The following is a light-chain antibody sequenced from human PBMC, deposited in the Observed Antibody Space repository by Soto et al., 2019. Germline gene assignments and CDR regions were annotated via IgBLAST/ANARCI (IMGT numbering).Light chain of an antibody. CDR1: QSVTNNY. CDR2: GTS. CDR3: QRYGSSPPT. Sequence: EIVLTQSPGTLSLSPGERATLSCRASQSVTNNYLAWYQRKPGQPPRLLIYGTSYRSTDIPRRFSGSGSGTYFTLTITRLEPEDFAVYYCQRYGSSPPTFGQGTKVEIK. V-gene: IGKV3-20*01. J-gene: IGKJ1*01.